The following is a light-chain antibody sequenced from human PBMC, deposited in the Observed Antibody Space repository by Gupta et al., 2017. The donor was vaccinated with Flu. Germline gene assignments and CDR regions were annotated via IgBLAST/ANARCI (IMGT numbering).Light chain of an antibody. V-gene: IGLV2-14*01. CDR3: RSYTGSTTI. Sequence: QAITISGTATSSDGGDYDYVSWNQHHPGNDHHLMIYEGRDRTSGVSNRFSGSKSDTTASLTIAGLQPEDEDDYFCRSYTGSTTIFGGGTKLTVL. CDR2: EGR. J-gene: IGLJ2*01. CDR1: SSDGGDYDY.